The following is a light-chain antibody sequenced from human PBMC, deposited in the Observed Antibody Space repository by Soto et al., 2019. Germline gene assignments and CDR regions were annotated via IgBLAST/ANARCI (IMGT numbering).Light chain of an antibody. J-gene: IGLJ1*01. V-gene: IGLV2-11*01. CDR3: CSYAGRDTLYV. CDR2: DVS. CDR1: STDVGGYNY. Sequence: QSVLTQPRSVSGSPGQSGTITCTGTSTDVGGYNYVSWYQQHPGKVPKLMLYDVSKRPSGVPDRFSGSKSGNTAPLTISGLQAEDEADYYCCSYAGRDTLYVFGSGTKVTVL.